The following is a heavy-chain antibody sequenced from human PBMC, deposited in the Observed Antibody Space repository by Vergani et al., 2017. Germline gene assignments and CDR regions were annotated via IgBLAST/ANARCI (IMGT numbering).Heavy chain of an antibody. CDR3: ARNPTGSYYDFWSGDYSSNAFDI. D-gene: IGHD3-3*01. CDR2: ISSSSSTI. V-gene: IGHV3-48*02. Sequence: EVQLVESGGGLVQPGGSLRLSCAASGFTFSSYSMNWVRQAPGKGLEWVSYISSSSSTIYYADSVKGRFTISRDNAKNSLYLQMNSLRDEDTAVYYCARNPTGSYYDFWSGDYSSNAFDIWGQGTMVTVSS. CDR1: GFTFSSYS. J-gene: IGHJ3*02.